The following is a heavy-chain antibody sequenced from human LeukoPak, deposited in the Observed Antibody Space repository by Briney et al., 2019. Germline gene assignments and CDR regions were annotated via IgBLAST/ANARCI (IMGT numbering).Heavy chain of an antibody. CDR3: AKTDIVVVPAAMRGYYFDY. D-gene: IGHD2-2*01. Sequence: PGGSLRLSCAASGFTFSSYAVSWVRQAPGKGLEWVSAISGSGGSTYYADSVKGRFTISRDNSKNTLYLQMNSLRAEDTAVYYCAKTDIVVVPAAMRGYYFDYWGQGTLVTVSS. V-gene: IGHV3-23*01. J-gene: IGHJ4*02. CDR1: GFTFSSYA. CDR2: ISGSGGST.